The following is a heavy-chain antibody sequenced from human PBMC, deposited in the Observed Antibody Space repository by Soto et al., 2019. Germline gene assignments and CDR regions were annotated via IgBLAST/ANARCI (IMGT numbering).Heavy chain of an antibody. J-gene: IGHJ3*02. V-gene: IGHV1-3*01. D-gene: IGHD2-2*03. Sequence: ASVKVSCKASGYTFTSYAMHWVRQAPGQRLEWMGWINAGNGNTKYSQKIQGRVTITRDTSASTAYMELSSLRSEDTAVYYCGSLDIVVVPAAMPPGIAVAGPEYRAFDIWGQGTMVTVSS. CDR1: GYTFTSYA. CDR3: GSLDIVVVPAAMPPGIAVAGPEYRAFDI. CDR2: INAGNGNT.